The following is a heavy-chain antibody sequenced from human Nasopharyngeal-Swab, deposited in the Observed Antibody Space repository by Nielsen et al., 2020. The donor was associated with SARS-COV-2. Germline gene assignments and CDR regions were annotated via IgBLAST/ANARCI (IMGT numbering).Heavy chain of an antibody. J-gene: IGHJ2*01. CDR1: GFTFSSYG. CDR3: ARGQESYSSSWLNWYFDL. D-gene: IGHD6-13*01. V-gene: IGHV3-33*01. CDR2: IWYDGSNK. Sequence: GGSLRLSCAASGFTFSSYGMHWVRQAPGKGLEGVAVIWYDGSNKYYADSVKGRFTISRDNSKNTLYLQMNSLRAEDTAVYYCARGQESYSSSWLNWYFDLWGRGTLVTVSS.